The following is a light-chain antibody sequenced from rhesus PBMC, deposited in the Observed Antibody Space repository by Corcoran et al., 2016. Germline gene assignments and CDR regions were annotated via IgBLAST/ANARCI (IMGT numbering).Light chain of an antibody. CDR1: ENVNNY. CDR2: KAS. J-gene: IGKJ2*01. V-gene: IGKV1-74*01. Sequence: DIQMTQSPSSLSASVGDRVTITCRASENVNNYLNWYQQKPGKAPKLLIYKASTLQSGVPSRFSGNGSGTYYTFTNSGLQPEDVATYYCQHGYGTPYSFGQGTKVGIK. CDR3: QHGYGTPYS.